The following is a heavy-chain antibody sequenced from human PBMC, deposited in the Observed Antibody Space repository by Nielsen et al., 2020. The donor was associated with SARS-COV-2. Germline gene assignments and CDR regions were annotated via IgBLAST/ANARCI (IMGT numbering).Heavy chain of an antibody. D-gene: IGHD6-19*01. J-gene: IGHJ4*02. V-gene: IGHV3-9*01. CDR3: AKDTGVAVAGTRLGYFDY. CDR2: ISWNSGSI. CDR1: GFTFDDYA. Sequence: SLKISCAASGFTFDDYAMHWVRQAPGKGLEWVSGISWNSGSIGYADSVKGRFTISRDNAKNSLYLQMNSLRAEDTALYYCAKDTGVAVAGTRLGYFDYWGQGTLVTVSS.